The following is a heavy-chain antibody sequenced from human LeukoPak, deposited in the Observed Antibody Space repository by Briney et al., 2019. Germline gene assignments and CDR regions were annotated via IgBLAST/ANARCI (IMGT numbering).Heavy chain of an antibody. CDR3: ARVQTFTVTTSVDAFDI. CDR2: IYYSGST. J-gene: IGHJ3*02. CDR1: GGSLSSYS. Sequence: SETLSLTCTVSGGSLSSYSWSWIRQPPGKGLEWIGYIYYSGSTNYNPSLKSRVTISVDTSKNQFSLKLSSVTAADTAVYYCARVQTFTVTTSVDAFDIWGQGTMVTVSS. D-gene: IGHD4-17*01. V-gene: IGHV4-59*01.